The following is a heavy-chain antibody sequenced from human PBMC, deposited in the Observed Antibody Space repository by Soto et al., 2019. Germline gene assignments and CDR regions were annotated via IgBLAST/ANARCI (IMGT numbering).Heavy chain of an antibody. J-gene: IGHJ4*02. CDR3: ARPSQSGYDLHYFDY. D-gene: IGHD5-12*01. Sequence: GESLKISCKGSGYSFTSYWIGWVRQMPGKGLEWMGIIYPGDSDTRYSPSFQGQVTISADKSISTAYLQWSSLKASDTAMYYCARPSQSGYDLHYFDYWGQGTLVTVSS. CDR2: IYPGDSDT. V-gene: IGHV5-51*01. CDR1: GYSFTSYW.